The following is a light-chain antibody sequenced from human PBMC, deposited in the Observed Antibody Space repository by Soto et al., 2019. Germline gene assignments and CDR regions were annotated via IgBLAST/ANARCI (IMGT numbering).Light chain of an antibody. CDR3: NSYTSSSALYV. J-gene: IGLJ1*01. CDR1: SSXIGAYKY. Sequence: QSVLTQPASVSGSPGQSITISCTGTSSXIGAYKYVSWYQQHPGKAPKLILYEVSNRPSGVSNRFSGFKSGNTASLTITGLQAEDXADYYCNSYTSSSALYVFGTGTKLTVL. CDR2: EVS. V-gene: IGLV2-14*01.